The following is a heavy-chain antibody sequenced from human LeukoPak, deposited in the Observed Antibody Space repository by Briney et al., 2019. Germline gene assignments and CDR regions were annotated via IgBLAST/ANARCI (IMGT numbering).Heavy chain of an antibody. CDR2: IYPVDSDT. J-gene: IGHJ4*02. D-gene: IGHD1-7*01. CDR1: GYNFTNYW. V-gene: IGHV5-51*01. Sequence: KSGESLKISCMGSGYNFTNYWVGWVRQMSGKGLEWMGIIYPVDSDTSYSPSFQGQVTTSADKSISTAYLQWSSLKASDTAIYYCARSYNWNYDYFDYWGQGTLVTVSS. CDR3: ARSYNWNYDYFDY.